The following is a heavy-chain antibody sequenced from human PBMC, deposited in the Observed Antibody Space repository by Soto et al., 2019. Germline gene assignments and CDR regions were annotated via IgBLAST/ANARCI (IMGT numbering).Heavy chain of an antibody. D-gene: IGHD3-22*01. V-gene: IGHV3-74*01. CDR3: ARGFFDSSGYTVC. CDR1: GFTFSSYW. Sequence: PGGSLRLSCAASGFTFSSYWMYWVRQAPGKGLVWVSRINSDGSSTNYADSVKGRFTISRDNAKNTLYLQMNSLRAEDTAVYYCARGFFDSSGYTVCWGQGTLVTVSS. CDR2: INSDGSST. J-gene: IGHJ4*02.